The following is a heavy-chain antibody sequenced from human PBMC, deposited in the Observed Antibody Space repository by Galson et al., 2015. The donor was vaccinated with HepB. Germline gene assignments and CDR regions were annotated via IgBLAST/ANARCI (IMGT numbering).Heavy chain of an antibody. CDR2: ISGGSGTT. V-gene: IGHV3-23*01. D-gene: IGHD2-2*01. Sequence: SLRLSCAASGFTFNSYAMSWVRQAPGKGLEWVSTISGGSGTTYYADSVKGRFTISTDNSKDTGYLQMSSLSAEETAIYYCAKASQVTCIGARCYPFDCWGQGALVTVSS. CDR3: AKASQVTCIGARCYPFDC. CDR1: GFTFNSYA. J-gene: IGHJ4*02.